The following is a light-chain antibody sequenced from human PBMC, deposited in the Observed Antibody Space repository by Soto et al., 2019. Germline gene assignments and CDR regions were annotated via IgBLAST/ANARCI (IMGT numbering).Light chain of an antibody. CDR2: DAS. CDR3: QQYHTCWT. Sequence: DNQITQSPSTLSGSIGDRVTIACRASQSITRWLAWYQQKPGKAPKLLIFDASTLESGVPSRFSGSGYGTEFTLTISTLQPEDFATYYCQQYHTCWTFGQGGIVDIK. J-gene: IGKJ1*01. CDR1: QSITRW. V-gene: IGKV1-5*01.